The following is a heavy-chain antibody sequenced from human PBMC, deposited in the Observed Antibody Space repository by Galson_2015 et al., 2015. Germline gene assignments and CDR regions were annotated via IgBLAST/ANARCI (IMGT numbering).Heavy chain of an antibody. J-gene: IGHJ6*02. CDR3: ARHLTEYKYAMDV. V-gene: IGHV1-46*01. CDR2: INPSGGST. Sequence: SVKVSCKASGYTLTCYYMHWARQAPGQGLEWMGIINPSGGSTTYTRKFQGRVPMTRETSTSTVYMELTSLRSEDTAVYYCARHLTEYKYAMDVWGQGTTVTVSS. D-gene: IGHD6-6*01. CDR1: GYTLTCYY.